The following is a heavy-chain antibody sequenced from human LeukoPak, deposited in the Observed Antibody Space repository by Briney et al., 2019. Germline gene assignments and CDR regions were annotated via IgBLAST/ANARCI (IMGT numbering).Heavy chain of an antibody. J-gene: IGHJ4*02. V-gene: IGHV3-23*01. CDR2: ITHNGGST. D-gene: IGHD6-6*01. CDR1: GFTFSSYA. Sequence: PGGSLRLSCAASGFTFSSYAMSWVRQAPGKGLEWVSAITHNGGSTYYADSVKGRFTISRDNAKNSLYLQMNSLRAEDTAVYYCAREPGSSSAGGYWGQGTLVTVSS. CDR3: AREPGSSSAGGY.